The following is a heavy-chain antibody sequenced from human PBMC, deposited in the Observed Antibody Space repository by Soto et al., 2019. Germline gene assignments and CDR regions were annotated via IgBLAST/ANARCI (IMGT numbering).Heavy chain of an antibody. CDR2: ISGSGGST. J-gene: IGHJ6*03. CDR3: AKSRPGYSSSWYHYYYYMDV. CDR1: EFTFSSYA. Sequence: EVQLLESGGGLVHPGGSLGLSCAASEFTFSSYAMSWVRQAPGKGLEWVSAISGSGGSTYYADSVKGRFTISRDNSKNTLYLQMNSLRAEDTAVYYCAKSRPGYSSSWYHYYYYMDVWGKGTTVTVSS. V-gene: IGHV3-23*01. D-gene: IGHD6-13*01.